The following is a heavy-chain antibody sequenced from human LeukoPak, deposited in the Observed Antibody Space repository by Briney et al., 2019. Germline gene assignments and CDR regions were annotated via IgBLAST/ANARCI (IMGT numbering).Heavy chain of an antibody. J-gene: IGHJ4*02. CDR1: GFTFNDYA. CDR2: ISWNSGNI. D-gene: IGHD4-17*01. V-gene: IGHV3-9*01. Sequence: PGGSLRLSCAASGFTFNDYAMHWVRQVPGKGLEWVSGISWNSGNIDYAGSVKGRFTISRDNAKNSLYLQMNRLRSDDTAVYYCAKPTDDYGDYVPTYWGQGTLVTVSS. CDR3: AKPTDDYGDYVPTY.